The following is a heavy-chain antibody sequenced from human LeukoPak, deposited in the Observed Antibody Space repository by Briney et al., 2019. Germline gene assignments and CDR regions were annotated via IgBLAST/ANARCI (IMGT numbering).Heavy chain of an antibody. D-gene: IGHD1-26*01. CDR2: IYYSGST. CDR3: ARDTGVEGLLALGWFDP. V-gene: IGHV4-39*07. J-gene: IGHJ5*02. CDR1: GGSISSSSYY. Sequence: PSETLSLTCTVSGGSISSSSYYWGWIRQPPGKGLKWIGSIYYSGSTYYNPSLKSRVTISVDTSKNQFSLKLSSVTAADTAVYYCARDTGVEGLLALGWFDPWGQGTLVTVSS.